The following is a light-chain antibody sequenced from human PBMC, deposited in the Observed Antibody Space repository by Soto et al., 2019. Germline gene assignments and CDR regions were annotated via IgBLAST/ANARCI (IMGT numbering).Light chain of an antibody. V-gene: IGKV1-27*01. CDR3: QKYNSAPLT. CDR2: ATS. J-gene: IGKJ3*01. CDR1: QDISNY. Sequence: DIQMTQSPSSLSASIGDRVTITCRASQDISNYLAWYQQKPGKVPKLLIYATSTLQSGVPSRFGGSGFGTDFTLTISSLQLEDVATYYCQKYNSAPLTFGPGTKVDIK.